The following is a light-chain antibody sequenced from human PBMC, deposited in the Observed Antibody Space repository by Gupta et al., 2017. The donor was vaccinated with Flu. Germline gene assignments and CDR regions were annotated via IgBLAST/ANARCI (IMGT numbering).Light chain of an antibody. V-gene: IGLV2-8*01. J-gene: IGLJ3*02. CDR3: SSYASSNKWV. CDR2: EVS. CDR1: SSDVGGYKY. Sequence: SVTISCTGTSSDVGGYKYVSWYQQHPGKAPKLMIYEVSKRPSGVPDRFSGSKSGTTASLTLSALQAEDEAYYYCSSYASSNKWVFGGGTKLTVL.